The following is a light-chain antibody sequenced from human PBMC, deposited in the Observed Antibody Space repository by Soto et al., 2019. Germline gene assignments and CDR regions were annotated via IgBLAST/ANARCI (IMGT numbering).Light chain of an antibody. Sequence: EVVMTQSPATLSVSPGERVTLSCRASESGHRNLAWYHQKPGQGTSLLIYYASTRATGVPDRFTGSGSGTEFTLTISSLQSEDFGVYHCQHYSNWPPTFGPGTKVEIK. J-gene: IGKJ3*01. CDR3: QHYSNWPPT. V-gene: IGKV3-15*01. CDR1: ESGHRN. CDR2: YAS.